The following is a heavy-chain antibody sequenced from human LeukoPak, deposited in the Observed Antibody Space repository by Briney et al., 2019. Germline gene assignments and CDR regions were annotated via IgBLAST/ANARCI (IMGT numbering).Heavy chain of an antibody. CDR1: GGSLSGYY. V-gene: IGHV4-59*01. CDR2: IYYSGST. D-gene: IGHD6-13*01. CDR3: ARLYSSSLGRVFDY. Sequence: VKPSETLSLTCTVSGGSLSGYYWSWIRQPPGKGLEWIGYIYYSGSTNYNPSLKSRVTISVDTSKNQFSLKLSSVTAADTAVYYCARLYSSSLGRVFDYWGQGALVTVSS. J-gene: IGHJ4*02.